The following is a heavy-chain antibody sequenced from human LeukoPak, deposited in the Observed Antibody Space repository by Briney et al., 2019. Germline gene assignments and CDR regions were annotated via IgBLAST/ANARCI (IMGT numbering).Heavy chain of an antibody. CDR1: GGSISGYY. CDR2: IYTSEST. V-gene: IGHV4-4*07. D-gene: IGHD6-19*01. J-gene: IGHJ5*02. Sequence: PSETLSLTCTVSGGSISGYYWSWIRQPAGKGLEWIGRIYTSESTIYNPSLKSRVTMSLDTSKNQFSLKLSSVTAADTAVYYCARLRGATVAHNWFDPWGQGTLVTVSS. CDR3: ARLRGATVAHNWFDP.